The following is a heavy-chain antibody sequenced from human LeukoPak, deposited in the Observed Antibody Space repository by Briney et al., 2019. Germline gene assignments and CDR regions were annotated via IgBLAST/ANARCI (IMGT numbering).Heavy chain of an antibody. CDR3: AKDFMSMEDPSYGLDV. D-gene: IGHD2-15*01. Sequence: LAGRSLRLSCAASGFNFIAYGMHWVRQAPGKGLEWVAVISYDGGNNYYGDPVKGRLTISRDNSKNTLYLQMSSLRGEDTAVYYCAKDFMSMEDPSYGLDVWGQGTTVTVSS. CDR1: GFNFIAYG. J-gene: IGHJ6*02. CDR2: ISYDGGNN. V-gene: IGHV3-30*18.